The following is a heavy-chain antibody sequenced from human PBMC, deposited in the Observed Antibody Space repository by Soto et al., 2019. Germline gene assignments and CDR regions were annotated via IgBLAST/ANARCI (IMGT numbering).Heavy chain of an antibody. CDR1: GVTFTNYA. D-gene: IGHD3-10*01. Sequence: QVQLVQSGAEVKKPGASVKVSCKASGVTFTNYAINSVRQAPGQGLEWMGWNSAYNGNANYAQKLQDSVTVTTDTATSTAEMELRCMRADDTAGYYCAGRGFGGSVYYFGVWGQGTLVTVSS. J-gene: IGHJ4*02. CDR3: AGRGFGGSVYYFGV. V-gene: IGHV1-18*01. CDR2: NSAYNGNA.